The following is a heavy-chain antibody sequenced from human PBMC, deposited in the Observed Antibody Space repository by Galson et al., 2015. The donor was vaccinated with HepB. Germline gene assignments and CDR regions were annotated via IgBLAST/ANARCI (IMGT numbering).Heavy chain of an antibody. J-gene: IGHJ4*02. CDR1: GFTFSSYG. CDR2: ISYDGSNK. D-gene: IGHD4-23*01. Sequence: SLRLSCAASGFTFSSYGTHWVRQAPGKGLEWVAVISYDGSNKYYADSVKGRFTISRDNSKNTLYLQMNSLRAEDTAVYYCAKDHGGLDYWGQGTLVTVSS. V-gene: IGHV3-30*18. CDR3: AKDHGGLDY.